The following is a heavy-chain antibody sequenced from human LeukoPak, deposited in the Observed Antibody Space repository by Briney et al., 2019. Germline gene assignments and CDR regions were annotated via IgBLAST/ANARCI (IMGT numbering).Heavy chain of an antibody. CDR1: GFTFSNYW. Sequence: GGSLRLSCAASGFTFSNYWMHWVRQAPGKGLVWVSRINSDGINTSYADSVKGRFTISRDNAKNSLYLQMNSLRAEDTALYYCARDSSWELLLYAFDIWGQGTMVTVSS. D-gene: IGHD1-26*01. J-gene: IGHJ3*02. V-gene: IGHV3-74*01. CDR3: ARDSSWELLLYAFDI. CDR2: INSDGINT.